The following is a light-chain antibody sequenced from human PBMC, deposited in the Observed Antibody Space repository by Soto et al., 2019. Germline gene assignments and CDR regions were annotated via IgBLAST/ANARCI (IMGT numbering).Light chain of an antibody. Sequence: DIQMTQSPSTLSASVGDRVTITCRASQSISSWLAWYQQKPGKAPKLLIYDASSLESGVPSRFSGSGSGTEFTLTISSPQPDDFATYYCQQYNSYPRTFGQGTKGEIK. V-gene: IGKV1-5*01. CDR3: QQYNSYPRT. J-gene: IGKJ1*01. CDR2: DAS. CDR1: QSISSW.